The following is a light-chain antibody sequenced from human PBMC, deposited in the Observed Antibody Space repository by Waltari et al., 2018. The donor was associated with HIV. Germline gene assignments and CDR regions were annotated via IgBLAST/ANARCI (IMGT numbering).Light chain of an antibody. CDR1: QSVGVN. J-gene: IGKJ2*01. CDR2: ASP. CDR3: QQYHDWPWFP. Sequence: IVMMQSPATLAVYLGKRAALSCSASQSVGVNLAWYQQMPDQTPRLLIDASPTRATGIPPRFGGSASGTKFARTVSSLQSEDVGFYYCQQYHDWPWFPFGQGTKLEIK. V-gene: IGKV3-15*01.